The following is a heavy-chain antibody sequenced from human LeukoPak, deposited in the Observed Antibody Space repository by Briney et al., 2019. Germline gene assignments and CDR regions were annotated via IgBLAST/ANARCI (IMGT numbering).Heavy chain of an antibody. CDR2: ISGSGGST. Sequence: GGSLRLSCAASGFTFSNYYMGWIRQAPGKGLEWVSAISGSGGSTYYADSVKGRFTISRDNSKNTLYLQMNSLRAEDTAVYYCAKDFYSNYVVGNWFDPWGQGTLVTVSS. CDR3: AKDFYSNYVVGNWFDP. J-gene: IGHJ5*02. V-gene: IGHV3-23*01. CDR1: GFTFSNYY. D-gene: IGHD4-11*01.